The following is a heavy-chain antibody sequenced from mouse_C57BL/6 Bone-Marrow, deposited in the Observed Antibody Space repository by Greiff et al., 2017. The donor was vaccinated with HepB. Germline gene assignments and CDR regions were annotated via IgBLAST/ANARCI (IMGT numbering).Heavy chain of an antibody. V-gene: IGHV3-6*01. CDR2: ISYDGSN. CDR1: GYSITSGYY. Sequence: VQLKESGPGLVKPSQSLSLTCSVTGYSITSGYYWNWIRQFPGNKLEWMGYISYDGSNNYNPSLKNRISITRDTSKNQFFLKLNSVTTEDTATYYCARDDGYLWFAYWGQGTLVTVSA. J-gene: IGHJ3*01. CDR3: ARDDGYLWFAY. D-gene: IGHD2-3*01.